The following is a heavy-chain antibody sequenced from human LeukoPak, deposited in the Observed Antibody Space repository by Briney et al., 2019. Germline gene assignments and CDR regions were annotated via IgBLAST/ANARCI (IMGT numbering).Heavy chain of an antibody. CDR3: ARGHRIAAYLRWFDP. J-gene: IGHJ5*02. D-gene: IGHD6-25*01. Sequence: GGSLRLSCAASGFTFSSYAMSWVRQAPGKGLEWVSAISGSGGSTYYADSVKGRFTISRDNSKNTLYLQMNSLRAEDTAVYYCARGHRIAAYLRWFDPWGQGTLVTVSS. V-gene: IGHV3-23*01. CDR2: ISGSGGST. CDR1: GFTFSSYA.